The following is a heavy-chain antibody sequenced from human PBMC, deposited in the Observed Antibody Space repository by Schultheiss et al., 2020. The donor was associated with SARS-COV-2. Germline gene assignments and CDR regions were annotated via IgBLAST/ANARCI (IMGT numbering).Heavy chain of an antibody. CDR2: IIPIFGTA. CDR3: TRHTGGLGYCSSTSCYYAFDI. J-gene: IGHJ3*02. Sequence: ASVKVSCKASGYTFTSYYMHWVRQAPGQGLEWMGGIIPIFGTANYAQKFQGRVTMTRNTSISTAYMELSSLRSEDTAVYYCTRHTGGLGYCSSTSCYYAFDIWGQGTMVTVSS. D-gene: IGHD2-2*01. CDR1: GYTFTSYY. V-gene: IGHV1-46*03.